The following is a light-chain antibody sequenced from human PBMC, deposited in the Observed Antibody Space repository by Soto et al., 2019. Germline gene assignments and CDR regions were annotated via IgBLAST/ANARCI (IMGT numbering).Light chain of an antibody. V-gene: IGKV1-39*01. J-gene: IGKJ4*01. CDR3: QQSYSNPLT. CDR1: QSIITY. CDR2: GTS. Sequence: DIQMTQSPSSLSASVGDRLSITCRASQSIITYLNWYQQKPGKAPKLLIYGTSSLQSGVPSRFSGSGSGTEFTLTISSLQPEDFATYYCQQSYSNPLTFGGGTRVEIK.